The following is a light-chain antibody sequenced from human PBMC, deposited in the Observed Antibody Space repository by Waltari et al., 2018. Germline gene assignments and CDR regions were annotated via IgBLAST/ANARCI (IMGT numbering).Light chain of an antibody. CDR2: AAS. CDR3: QQLNSYPIT. J-gene: IGKJ5*01. Sequence: IQLTQSPSSLSASVGDRVTITCRASQGISSTFAWYQQKPGKDPKLLLAAASPLQSWVPVRFSGSGSGTDCTLTISSLQPEDFATYYCQQLNSYPITFGQGTRLEIK. CDR1: QGISST. V-gene: IGKV1-9*01.